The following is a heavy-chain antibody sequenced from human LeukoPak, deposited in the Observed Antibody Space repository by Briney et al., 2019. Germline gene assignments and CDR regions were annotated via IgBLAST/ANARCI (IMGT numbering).Heavy chain of an antibody. CDR2: ISAYNGNT. Sequence: GASVKVSCKASGYTFTSYGIGWVRQAPGQGLEWMGWISAYNGNTNYAQKLQGRVTMTTDTSTSTAYMELRSLRSDDTAVYYCARGGGVGIAAAGTKKNYYGMDVWGQGTTVTVSS. CDR1: GYTFTSYG. J-gene: IGHJ6*02. V-gene: IGHV1-18*01. D-gene: IGHD6-13*01. CDR3: ARGGGVGIAAAGTKKNYYGMDV.